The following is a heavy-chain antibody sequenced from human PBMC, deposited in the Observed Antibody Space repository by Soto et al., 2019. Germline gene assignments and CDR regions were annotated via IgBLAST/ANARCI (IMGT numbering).Heavy chain of an antibody. Sequence: EVQLLESGGVLVQPEGSLRLSCAASGFTFSNYAMTWVRQSPGKGLDWVSGISGSGGSTSYADSVKGRFTISRDNSKNTLYLQMNSLRAEDTAIYYCAKGAYGSGSYDCWGQGTLVTVSS. D-gene: IGHD3-10*01. CDR3: AKGAYGSGSYDC. CDR2: ISGSGGST. V-gene: IGHV3-23*01. CDR1: GFTFSNYA. J-gene: IGHJ4*02.